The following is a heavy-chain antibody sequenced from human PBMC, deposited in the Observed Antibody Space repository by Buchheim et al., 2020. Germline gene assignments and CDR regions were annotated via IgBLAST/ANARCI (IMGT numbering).Heavy chain of an antibody. V-gene: IGHV4-4*02. D-gene: IGHD5-18*01. CDR2: IYHTGAS. CDR1: GGSITSSHW. Sequence: QVQLQESGPGLVKPSGTLSLTCAVSGGSITSSHWWTWLRQPPGKGLEWSGGIYHTGASNYKASPRSRLTISVDKSKNQFFLRVNSVTAADTAVYYCAEKTTAMAPFHSWGQGTL. J-gene: IGHJ4*02. CDR3: AEKTTAMAPFHS.